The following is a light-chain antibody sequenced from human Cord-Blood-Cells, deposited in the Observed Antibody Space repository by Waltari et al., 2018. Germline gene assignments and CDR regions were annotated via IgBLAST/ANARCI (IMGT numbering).Light chain of an antibody. V-gene: IGLV3-10*01. CDR1: AFPKKY. J-gene: IGLJ3*02. CDR3: YSTDSSGNHSV. CDR2: EDS. Sequence: SYELTQPPSVSVSPGQTARITCPGEAFPKKYDYWYQQKSGQAPVLVIYEDSKRPSGIPERFSGSSSGTMATLTISGAQVEDEADYYCYSTDSSGNHSVFGGGTKLTVL.